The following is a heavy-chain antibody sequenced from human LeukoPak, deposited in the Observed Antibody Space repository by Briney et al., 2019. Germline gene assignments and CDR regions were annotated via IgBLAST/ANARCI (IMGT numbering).Heavy chain of an antibody. D-gene: IGHD3-9*01. CDR2: IRSKAYGGTT. J-gene: IGHJ6*03. CDR3: TRSVGEYYDILTGLYYMDV. V-gene: IGHV3-49*03. CDR1: GFTFGDYA. Sequence: GGSLRLSCTASGFTFGDYAMSWFRQAPGKGLEWVGFIRSKAYGGTTEYAASVKGRFTISRDDSKSIAYLQMNSLKTEDTAVYYCTRSVGEYYDILTGLYYMDVWGKGTTVTISS.